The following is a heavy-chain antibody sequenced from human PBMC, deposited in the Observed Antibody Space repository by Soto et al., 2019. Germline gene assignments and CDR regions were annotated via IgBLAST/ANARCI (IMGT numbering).Heavy chain of an antibody. CDR3: AEDGIRVVLSVSAFLLNRSSDL. V-gene: IGHV4-34*01. D-gene: IGHD2-15*01. J-gene: IGHJ2*01. Sequence: GLEWIGEINHSGSTNYNPSLKSRVTISVHTSKNQFSLKLSSVTAADTVVFFQAEDGIRVVLSVSAFLLNRSSDL. CDR2: INHSGST.